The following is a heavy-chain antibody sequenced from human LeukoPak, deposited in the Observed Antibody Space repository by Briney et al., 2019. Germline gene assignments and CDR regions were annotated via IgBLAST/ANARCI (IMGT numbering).Heavy chain of an antibody. CDR3: AKEKTGTFNVFDI. CDR1: GYTFTGYY. D-gene: IGHD1-7*01. V-gene: IGHV1-2*02. J-gene: IGHJ3*02. CDR2: INPNSGGT. Sequence: ASVKVSCKASGYTFTGYYMHWVRQAPGQGLEWMGWINPNSGGTNYAQKFQGRVTMTRDTSISIAYMELSRLRSDDTAVYYCAKEKTGTFNVFDIWGQGTMVTVSS.